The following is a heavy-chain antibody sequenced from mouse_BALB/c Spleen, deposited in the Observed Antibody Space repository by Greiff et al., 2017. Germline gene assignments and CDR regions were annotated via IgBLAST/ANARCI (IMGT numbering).Heavy chain of an antibody. Sequence: VQLQQSGAELVRSGASVKLSCTASGFNIKDYYMHWVKQRPEQGLEWIGWIDPENGDTEYAPKFQGKATMTADTSSNTAYLQLSSLTSEDTAVYYCNAVDYDRYAMDYWGQGTSVTVSS. CDR1: GFNIKDYY. V-gene: IGHV14-4*02. D-gene: IGHD2-4*01. CDR2: IDPENGDT. CDR3: NAVDYDRYAMDY. J-gene: IGHJ4*01.